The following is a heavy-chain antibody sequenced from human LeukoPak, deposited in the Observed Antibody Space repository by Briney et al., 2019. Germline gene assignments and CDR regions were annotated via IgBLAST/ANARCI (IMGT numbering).Heavy chain of an antibody. V-gene: IGHV4-30-4*01. CDR1: GASINSGGYY. CDR3: AGRDEYCSSGGFCDY. CDR2: ISYSGKT. J-gene: IGHJ4*02. D-gene: IGHD2-2*01. Sequence: SETLSLTCTVSGASINSGGYYWRWIRQPPGKGLEWIECISYSGKTYYNPSLKSRVTISVDTSKNQFSLKLSSVTAADTAVYYCAGRDEYCSSGGFCDYWGQGTLVTVSS.